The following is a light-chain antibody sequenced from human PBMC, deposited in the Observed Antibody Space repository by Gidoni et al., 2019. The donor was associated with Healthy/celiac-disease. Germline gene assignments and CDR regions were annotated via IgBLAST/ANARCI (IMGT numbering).Light chain of an antibody. J-gene: IGKJ4*01. CDR3: QQYDNLPRRT. CDR1: QDISNY. CDR2: DAS. V-gene: IGKV1-33*01. Sequence: DIQMTQSPSSLSASVGDRVTITCQASQDISNYLNWYQQKPGKAPKLLIYDASNLETGVPSRFSGSGSGTDFTFTISSLQPEDIATYYCQQYDNLPRRTFCGXTKVEIK.